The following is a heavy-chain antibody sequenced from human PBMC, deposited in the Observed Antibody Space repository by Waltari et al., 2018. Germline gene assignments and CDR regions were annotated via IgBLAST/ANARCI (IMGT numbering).Heavy chain of an antibody. V-gene: IGHV1-8*01. CDR1: GYTFTSYD. D-gene: IGHD3-10*02. Sequence: QVQLVQSGAEVKKPGASVKVSCKASGYTFTSYDINWVRQATGQGLEWMGWKNPNSGKTGYAQKFQGRVTMTRNTSISTAYMELSSLRSEDTAVYYCARGRGSVRGVMPNYYMDVWGKGTTVTVSS. J-gene: IGHJ6*03. CDR3: ARGRGSVRGVMPNYYMDV. CDR2: KNPNSGKT.